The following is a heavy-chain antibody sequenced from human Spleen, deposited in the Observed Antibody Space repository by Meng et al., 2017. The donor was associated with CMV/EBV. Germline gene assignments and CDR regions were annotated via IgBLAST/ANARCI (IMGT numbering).Heavy chain of an antibody. CDR3: ARPELTVYYAMDV. D-gene: IGHD1-7*01. V-gene: IGHV3-11*04. J-gene: IGHJ6*02. CDR2: ISSSSSTI. Sequence: LSLTCAVYGGSFNDYYWSWIRQPPGKGLEWVSYISSSSSTIYYADSVKGRFTISRDNDNDSLYLQMNSLRAEDTAVYYCARPELTVYYAMDVWGQGTTVTVSS. CDR1: GGSFNDYY.